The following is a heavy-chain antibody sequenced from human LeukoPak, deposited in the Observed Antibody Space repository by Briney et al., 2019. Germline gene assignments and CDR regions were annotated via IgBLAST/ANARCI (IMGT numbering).Heavy chain of an antibody. D-gene: IGHD7-27*01. J-gene: IGHJ4*02. CDR3: ARDGEELGTFDY. CDR1: GFTFSSYS. Sequence: GRSLRLSCAASGFTFSSYSMNWVRQAPGKGLEWVSSISSSSSYIYYADSVKGRFTISRDNAKNSLYLQMNSLRAEDTAVYYCARDGEELGTFDYWGQGTLVTVSS. CDR2: ISSSSSYI. V-gene: IGHV3-21*01.